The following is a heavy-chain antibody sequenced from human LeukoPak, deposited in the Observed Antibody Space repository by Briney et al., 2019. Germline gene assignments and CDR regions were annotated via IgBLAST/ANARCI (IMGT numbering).Heavy chain of an antibody. CDR2: ISSSSRTI. Sequence: GGSLRLSCAASGFTFSSYSINWVRQAPGKGLEWLSYISSSSRTISYADSLKGRFTVSRDNAKNSLDLQMNSLRVEDTAVYYCARVGTSRWTSGYWGQGTLVTVSS. V-gene: IGHV3-48*04. J-gene: IGHJ4*02. CDR3: ARVGTSRWTSGY. CDR1: GFTFSSYS. D-gene: IGHD1-14*01.